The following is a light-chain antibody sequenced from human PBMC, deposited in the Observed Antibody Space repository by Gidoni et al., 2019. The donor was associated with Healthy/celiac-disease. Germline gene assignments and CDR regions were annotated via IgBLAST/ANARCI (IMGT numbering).Light chain of an antibody. CDR2: GAS. V-gene: IGKV3-20*01. CDR3: QQYGSSLWT. J-gene: IGKJ1*01. Sequence: ESVLTQSPGTLSLSPGARATLSCRASQSVSSSYLAWSQQKPGRAPRLLIYGASSRATGIPDRFSGSGSVTVFTLTISRLEPEDFAVYYCQQYGSSLWTFGQGTKVEIK. CDR1: QSVSSSY.